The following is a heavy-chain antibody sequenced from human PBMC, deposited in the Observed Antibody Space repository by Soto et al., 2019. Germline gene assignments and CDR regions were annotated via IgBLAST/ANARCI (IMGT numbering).Heavy chain of an antibody. CDR2: INPSGGST. CDR1: GYTFTSYC. CDR3: ARNSAAGYYYYYYRDV. Sequence: ASVKVSCKASGYTFTSYCMHWVRQAPGQGLEWMEIINPSGGSTSYAQKFQGRVTMTRDTSTSTVYMGLSSLRSEDTAVYYCARNSAAGYYYYYYRDVWGKGTTVTVSS. D-gene: IGHD2-2*01. V-gene: IGHV1-46*03. J-gene: IGHJ6*03.